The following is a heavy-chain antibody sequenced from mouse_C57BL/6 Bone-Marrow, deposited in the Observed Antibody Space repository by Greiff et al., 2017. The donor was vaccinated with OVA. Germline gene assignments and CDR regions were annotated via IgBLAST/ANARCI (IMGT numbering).Heavy chain of an antibody. Sequence: EVQLVESGGGLVQPKGSLKLSCAASGFSFNTYAMNWVRQAPGKGLEWVARIRSKSNNYATYYADSVKDRFTISRDDSESMLYLQMNNLKTEDTAMYYCVRQYDSLHFDYWGQGTTLTVSS. J-gene: IGHJ2*01. CDR3: VRQYDSLHFDY. CDR1: GFSFNTYA. V-gene: IGHV10-1*01. CDR2: IRSKSNNYAT. D-gene: IGHD2-4*01.